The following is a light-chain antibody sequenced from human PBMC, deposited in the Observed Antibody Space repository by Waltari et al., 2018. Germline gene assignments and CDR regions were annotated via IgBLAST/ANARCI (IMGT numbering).Light chain of an antibody. J-gene: IGKJ2*01. Sequence: DIVMTQSPLSLPVTPGEPASISCRSSQSLVESNGYTYLYWYLQKPGQSPQLLIYLVSTRASGVPDRFSGSGSGTDFTLKISRVEAGDVGVYYCMQALRSPHTFGQGTKLEIK. CDR1: QSLVESNGYTY. CDR2: LVS. V-gene: IGKV2-28*01. CDR3: MQALRSPHT.